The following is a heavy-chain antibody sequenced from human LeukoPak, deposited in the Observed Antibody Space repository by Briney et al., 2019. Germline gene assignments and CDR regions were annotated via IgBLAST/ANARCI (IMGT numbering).Heavy chain of an antibody. Sequence: GWSLRLSCAASGFTFSSYAMSWVRQAPGKGLEWVSAISGSGGSTYYVDSVKGRFTISRDNSKNTLYLQMNSLRAEDTAVYYCAKHVLRFLEWLPIDAFDIWGQGTMVTVSS. CDR1: GFTFSSYA. D-gene: IGHD3-3*01. CDR2: ISGSGGST. V-gene: IGHV3-23*01. J-gene: IGHJ3*02. CDR3: AKHVLRFLEWLPIDAFDI.